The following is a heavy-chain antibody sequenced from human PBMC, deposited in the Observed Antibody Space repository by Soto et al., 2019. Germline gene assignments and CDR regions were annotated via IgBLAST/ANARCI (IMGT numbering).Heavy chain of an antibody. V-gene: IGHV1-69*01. CDR2: IIPIFATA. Sequence: VKVSCKASGGTFSSYAISWVRQAPGQGLEWMGGIIPIFATANYAQKFQGRVMITVDESTTTAYMDLSSLRSEDTAVYYCARSVSFRYQLLKRGMDVWGQGTTVTVSS. J-gene: IGHJ6*02. D-gene: IGHD2-2*01. CDR1: GGTFSSYA. CDR3: ARSVSFRYQLLKRGMDV.